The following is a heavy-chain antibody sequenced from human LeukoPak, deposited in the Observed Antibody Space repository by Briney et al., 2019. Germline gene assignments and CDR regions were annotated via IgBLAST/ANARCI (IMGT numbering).Heavy chain of an antibody. CDR2: INHSGST. CDR3: AANYDSSGYPDY. J-gene: IGHJ4*02. V-gene: IGHV4-34*01. Sequence: PSETLSLTCAVYGGSFSGYYWSWIRQPPGKGLEWIGEINHSGSTNYNPSLKSRVTISVDTSKNQFSLKLSSVTAADTAVYYCAANYDSSGYPDYWGQGTLVTVSS. CDR1: GGSFSGYY. D-gene: IGHD3-22*01.